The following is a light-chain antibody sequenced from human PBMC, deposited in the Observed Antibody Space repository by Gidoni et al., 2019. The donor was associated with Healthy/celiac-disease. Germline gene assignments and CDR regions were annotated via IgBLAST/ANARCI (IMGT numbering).Light chain of an antibody. Sequence: DIQMTQSPSSLSASVGDRVTITCRASQSISSYLNWYQQKPGKAPKLLIYAASSLQRGVPSRFSGSGSGTDFTLTISSLQPEDFATYYCQQSYSTASITFXXXTRLEIK. CDR1: QSISSY. CDR2: AAS. CDR3: QQSYSTASIT. J-gene: IGKJ5*01. V-gene: IGKV1-39*01.